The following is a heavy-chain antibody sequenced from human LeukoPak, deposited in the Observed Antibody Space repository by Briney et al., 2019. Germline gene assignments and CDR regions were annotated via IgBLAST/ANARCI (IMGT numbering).Heavy chain of an antibody. D-gene: IGHD7-27*01. CDR2: IYSGGST. Sequence: SETLSLTCTVSGGSISGYYWSWIRQPAGKGLEWIGRIYSGGSTDYNPSLKSRVTMSVDTSKNQFSLNLRSVTAADTAVYYCARVSSGLDYWGQGTLVTVSS. CDR1: GGSISGYY. J-gene: IGHJ4*02. V-gene: IGHV4-4*07. CDR3: ARVSSGLDY.